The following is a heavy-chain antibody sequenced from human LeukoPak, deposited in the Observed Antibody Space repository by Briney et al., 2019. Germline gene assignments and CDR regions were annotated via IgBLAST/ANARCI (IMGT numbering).Heavy chain of an antibody. J-gene: IGHJ4*02. CDR3: AKRITYYYDSSGSYYFDY. CDR2: ISGSGGST. V-gene: IGHV3-23*01. D-gene: IGHD3-22*01. Sequence: GGSLRLSCAASGFTFSSYAMSWVRQAPGKGLEWVSAISGSGGSTYYADSVKGRFTISRGNSKNTLYLQMNSLRAEDTAVYYCAKRITYYYDSSGSYYFDYWGQGTLVTVSS. CDR1: GFTFSSYA.